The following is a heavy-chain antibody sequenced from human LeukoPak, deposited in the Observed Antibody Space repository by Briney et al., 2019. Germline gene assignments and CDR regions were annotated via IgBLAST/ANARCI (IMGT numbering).Heavy chain of an antibody. J-gene: IGHJ5*02. CDR2: IYYSGSN. Sequence: SETLSLTCTVSGGSISSYYWSWIRQPPGRGLEWMGYIYYSGSNNYNPSLKSQDTIYVDTSKNHFSLKLSSVTAADTAVYYCARHKDYRDWFDPWGQGTPVTVSS. CDR1: GGSISSYY. CDR3: ARHKDYRDWFDP. V-gene: IGHV4-59*08. D-gene: IGHD4-11*01.